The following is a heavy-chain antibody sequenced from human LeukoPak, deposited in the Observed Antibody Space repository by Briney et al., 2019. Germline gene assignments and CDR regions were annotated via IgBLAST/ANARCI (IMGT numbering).Heavy chain of an antibody. D-gene: IGHD3-22*01. CDR3: ATASQINSSGYYADY. J-gene: IGHJ4*02. V-gene: IGHV1-24*01. CDR1: GYTLTELS. CDR2: FDPEDGET. Sequence: ASVKVSCKVSGYTLTELSMHWVRQAPGKGPEWMGGFDPEDGETIYAQKFQGRVTMTEDTSTDTAYMELSSLRSEDTAVYYCATASQINSSGYYADYWGQGTLVTVSS.